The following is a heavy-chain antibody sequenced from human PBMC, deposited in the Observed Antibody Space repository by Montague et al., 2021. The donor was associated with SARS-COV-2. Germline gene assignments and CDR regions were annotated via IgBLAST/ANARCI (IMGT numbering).Heavy chain of an antibody. D-gene: IGHD2-2*01. CDR2: IYYSGTT. Sequence: SETLSLTCTVPGGSVSGTGYYWAWIRQPPGKGLEWIVNIYYSGTTFYNLSLKSRVTISLDTSKNQFSLKLNSVTAADTAVYYCARQAWAAAATRSDYWGQGTLVTVSS. J-gene: IGHJ4*02. V-gene: IGHV4-61*08. CDR1: GGSVSGTGYY. CDR3: ARQAWAAAATRSDY.